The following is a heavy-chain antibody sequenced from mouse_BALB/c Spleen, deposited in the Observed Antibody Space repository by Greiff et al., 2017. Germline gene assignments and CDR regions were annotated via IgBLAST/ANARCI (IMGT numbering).Heavy chain of an antibody. Sequence: EVMLVESGGGLVKPGGSLKLSCAASGFTFSDYYMYWVRQTPEKRLEWVATISDGGSYTYYPDSVKGRFTISRDNAKNNLYLQMSSLKSEDTAMYYCARDLTTATMDYWGQGTSVTVSS. V-gene: IGHV5-4*02. CDR2: ISDGGSYT. D-gene: IGHD1-2*01. CDR3: ARDLTTATMDY. J-gene: IGHJ4*01. CDR1: GFTFSDYY.